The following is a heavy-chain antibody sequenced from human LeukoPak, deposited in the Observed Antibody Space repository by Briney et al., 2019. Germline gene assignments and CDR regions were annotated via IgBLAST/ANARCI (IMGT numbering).Heavy chain of an antibody. CDR3: AKGAPGYVGDFDY. J-gene: IGHJ4*02. V-gene: IGHV3-23*01. CDR2: ISGSGGST. D-gene: IGHD6-13*01. CDR1: GFTFSRYA. Sequence: GGSLRLSCAPCGFTFSRYAMSWVRQAPGKGLEWVSAISGSGGSTYYADSVKGRFTISRYNSKNTLYLQMNSLRAEDTAVYYCAKGAPGYVGDFDYWGQGTLATVSS.